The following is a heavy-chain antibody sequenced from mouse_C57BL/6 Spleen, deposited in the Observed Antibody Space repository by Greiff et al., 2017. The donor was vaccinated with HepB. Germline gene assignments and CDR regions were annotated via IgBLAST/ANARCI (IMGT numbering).Heavy chain of an antibody. CDR3: ARHGIWDYDADGYWYFDV. V-gene: IGHV5-6*01. Sequence: EVMLVESGGDLVKPGGSLKLSCAASGFTFSSYGMSWVRQTPDKRLEWVATISSGGSYTYYPDSVKGRFTISRDNAKNTLDLQMSSLKSEDTAMYYCARHGIWDYDADGYWYFDVWGTGTTVTVSS. D-gene: IGHD2-4*01. CDR1: GFTFSSYG. J-gene: IGHJ1*03. CDR2: ISSGGSYT.